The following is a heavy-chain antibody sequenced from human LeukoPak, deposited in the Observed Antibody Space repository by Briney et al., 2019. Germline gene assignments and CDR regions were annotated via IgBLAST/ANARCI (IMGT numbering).Heavy chain of an antibody. D-gene: IGHD3-16*01. J-gene: IGHJ4*02. CDR1: GFTFSDYD. Sequence: GGSLRLSCSASGFTFSDYDMNWVRHGPGRGLEWVSSISGLSSYTYYGESVKGRFSISRDNAKNSLYLQMNSLGAEDTATYYCGRAFPPLRTSSAGDLWGQGILVTVSS. CDR3: GRAFPPLRTSSAGDL. CDR2: ISGLSSYT. V-gene: IGHV3-21*01.